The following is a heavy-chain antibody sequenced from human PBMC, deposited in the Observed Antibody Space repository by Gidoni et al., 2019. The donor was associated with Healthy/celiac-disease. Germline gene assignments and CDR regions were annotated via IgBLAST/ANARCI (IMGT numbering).Heavy chain of an antibody. CDR3: ARASRGTAMVRGAFDI. J-gene: IGHJ3*02. V-gene: IGHV3-11*01. CDR1: GFTFSDYY. D-gene: IGHD5-18*01. CDR2: SSSSGITI. Sequence: QVQLVESGGGLVTPGGSMRLSCAASGFTFSDYYMSGIRPAPGTGREWVSYSSSSGITIYYADSVKGRFTISRDNAKNSLYLQMNSLRAEDTAVYDCARASRGTAMVRGAFDIWGQGTMVTVSS.